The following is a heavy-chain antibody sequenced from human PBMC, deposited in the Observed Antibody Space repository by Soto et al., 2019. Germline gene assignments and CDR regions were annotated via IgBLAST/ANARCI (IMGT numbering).Heavy chain of an antibody. CDR2: INAGNGNT. V-gene: IGHV1-3*01. CDR3: AREGRTIFGVVILLQH. D-gene: IGHD3-3*01. Sequence: QVQLVQSGAEVKKPGASVKVSCKASGYTFTSYAMHWVRQAPGQRLEWMGWINAGNGNTKYSQKFQGRVTITRDTSASTAYMELSSLRSEDTAVYYCAREGRTIFGVVILLQHWGQGTLVTVSS. CDR1: GYTFTSYA. J-gene: IGHJ1*01.